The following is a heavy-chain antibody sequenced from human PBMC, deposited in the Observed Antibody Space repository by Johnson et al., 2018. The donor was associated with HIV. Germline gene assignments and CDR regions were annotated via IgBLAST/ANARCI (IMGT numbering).Heavy chain of an antibody. CDR2: ISSSGSTI. CDR3: ARAPGFSRAFDI. CDR1: GFTFGDYA. Sequence: QVQLVESGGGLVQPGRSLRLSCTASGFTFGDYAMSWFRQAPGKGLEWVSYISSSGSTIYYADSVKGRFTISRDNAKNSLYLQMNSLRPEDTAVYYCARAPGFSRAFDIWGQGTMVTVSS. D-gene: IGHD3-10*01. V-gene: IGHV3-11*04. J-gene: IGHJ3*02.